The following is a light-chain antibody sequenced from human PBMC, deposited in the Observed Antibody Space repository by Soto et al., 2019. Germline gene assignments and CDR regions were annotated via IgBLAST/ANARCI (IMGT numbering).Light chain of an antibody. J-gene: IGKJ4*01. CDR2: DAS. CDR3: QKSSYWPIT. Sequence: EIVLTQSPATLALSPGEGATLSCRASQSVSNYLVWYQQKPGQAPRLLIYDASNRATGIPARFNGSGSVTDYTLAISSLAPEDFAIYYCQKSSYWPITFGGGTKVEIK. V-gene: IGKV3-11*01. CDR1: QSVSNY.